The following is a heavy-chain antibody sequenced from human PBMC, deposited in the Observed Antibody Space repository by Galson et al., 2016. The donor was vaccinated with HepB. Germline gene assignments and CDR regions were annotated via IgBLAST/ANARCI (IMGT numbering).Heavy chain of an antibody. V-gene: IGHV3-23*01. D-gene: IGHD6-19*01. CDR1: GFIFSNYG. Sequence: SLRLSCAASGFIFSNYGMGWVRQAPGKGLEWVSVISGGGGTIYYTDSVKGRFTISRDNSKNTLYLQMNSLRAEDTAVYYCAKDRSGSSAWYDNWGQGTLVTVSS. CDR2: ISGGGGTI. J-gene: IGHJ4*02. CDR3: AKDRSGSSAWYDN.